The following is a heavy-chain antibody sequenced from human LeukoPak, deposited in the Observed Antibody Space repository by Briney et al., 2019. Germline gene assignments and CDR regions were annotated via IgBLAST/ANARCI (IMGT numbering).Heavy chain of an antibody. V-gene: IGHV3-64*01. CDR1: GFTFSSYA. CDR2: ISSNGGST. D-gene: IGHD6-6*01. J-gene: IGHJ5*02. CDR3: ARAKGSIAARLGWFDP. Sequence: PGGSLRLSCAASGFTFSSYAMHRVRQAPGKGLEYVSAISSNGGSTYYANPVKGRFTISRDNSKNTLYLQMGSLRAEDMAVYYCARAKGSIAARLGWFDPWGQGTLVAVSS.